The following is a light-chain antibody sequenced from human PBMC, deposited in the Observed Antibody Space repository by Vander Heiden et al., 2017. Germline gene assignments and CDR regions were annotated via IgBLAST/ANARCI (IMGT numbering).Light chain of an antibody. CDR1: QSISSY. CDR2: AAS. Sequence: DIQMTQSPSSLSASVGDRVTITCRASQSISSYLNWYQQKPGKAPKLLIDAASSLQSGVPSRFSGSGSGTDFTLTISSLQPEDFATYDCQQSYSTPPWTFGQGTKVEIK. J-gene: IGKJ1*01. V-gene: IGKV1-39*01. CDR3: QQSYSTPPWT.